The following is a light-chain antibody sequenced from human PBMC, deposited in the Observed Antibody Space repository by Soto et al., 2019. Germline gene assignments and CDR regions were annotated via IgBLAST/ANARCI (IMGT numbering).Light chain of an antibody. J-gene: IGKJ3*01. CDR1: QSISSW. CDR2: KAS. Sequence: DIQMTQSPSTLSASVGDRVTITCRASQSISSWLAWYQQKPGKAPKLLIYKASTLESGVPSRFSGSESRTEFTLTITSLQPDDFATHYCNQSFTFGPGTKVDIK. V-gene: IGKV1-5*03. CDR3: NQSFT.